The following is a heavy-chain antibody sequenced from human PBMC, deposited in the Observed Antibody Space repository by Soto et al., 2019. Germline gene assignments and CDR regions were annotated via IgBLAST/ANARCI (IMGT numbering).Heavy chain of an antibody. Sequence: SETLSLTWVVYGVFFSGYYWSWIRQPPGKGPEWIGEINHSGSTNYNPSLKSRVTISIDTSKNEFALKLNSVIAADTAVYYCARVGYSGYDYTSEYFQYWGQGTVVTVSS. V-gene: IGHV4-34*01. D-gene: IGHD5-12*01. CDR1: GVFFSGYY. J-gene: IGHJ1*01. CDR2: INHSGST. CDR3: ARVGYSGYDYTSEYFQY.